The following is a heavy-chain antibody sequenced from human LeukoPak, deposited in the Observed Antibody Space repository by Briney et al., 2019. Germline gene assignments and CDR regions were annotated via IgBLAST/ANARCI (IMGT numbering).Heavy chain of an antibody. CDR1: GASISNKF. CDR3: ARGYYYDSSGSLGY. CDR2: ISYTGTT. J-gene: IGHJ4*02. V-gene: IGHV4-59*12. Sequence: SETLSLTCNVSGASISNKFWSWIRHPPGKGLEWIGYISYTGTTNYNPSLQSRVTISVDTSKNQFSLKLSSVTAADTAVYYCARGYYYDSSGSLGYWGQGTLVTVSS. D-gene: IGHD3-22*01.